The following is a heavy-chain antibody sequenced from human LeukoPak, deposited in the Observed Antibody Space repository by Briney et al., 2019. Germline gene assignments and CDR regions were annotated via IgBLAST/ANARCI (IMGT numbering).Heavy chain of an antibody. D-gene: IGHD3-10*01. CDR1: GGSISGYY. CDR3: ARITMVLSWYFDL. J-gene: IGHJ2*01. Sequence: PSETLSLTCTVSGGSISGYYWSWIRQPAGKGLEWIGRIYTSGSTNYNPSLKSRVTMSVDTSKNQFSLKLSSVTVADTAVYYCARITMVLSWYFDLWGRGTLVTVSS. V-gene: IGHV4-4*07. CDR2: IYTSGST.